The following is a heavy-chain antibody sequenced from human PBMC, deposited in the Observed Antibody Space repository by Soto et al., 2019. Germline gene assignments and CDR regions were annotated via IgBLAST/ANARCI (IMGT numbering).Heavy chain of an antibody. V-gene: IGHV3-21*01. D-gene: IGHD2-21*01. CDR3: ARGIISSGLVTFDV. CDR1: GFTFSSYI. J-gene: IGHJ3*01. CDR2: ISSTSTNI. Sequence: GGSLRLSCAASGFTFSSYIMHWVRQAPGKGLEWISTISSTSTNIYYADSVKGRFTISRDNPKNSLFLQMNSLRAEDMAVYYCARGIISSGLVTFDVWGQGTVVTVSS.